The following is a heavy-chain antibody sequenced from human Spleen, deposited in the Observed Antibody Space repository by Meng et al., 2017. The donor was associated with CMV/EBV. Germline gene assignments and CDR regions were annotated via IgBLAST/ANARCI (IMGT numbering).Heavy chain of an antibody. CDR1: GYSFTSYW. Sequence: GESLKISCKGSGYSFTSYWIGWVRQMPGKGLEWLGIIYPGDSDTRYSPSFQGQVTISVDKAINTAFLQWSSLTASDTAIYYCARRLSTWYFDLWGRGTLVTVSS. CDR3: ARRLSTWYFDL. J-gene: IGHJ2*01. V-gene: IGHV5-51*01. CDR2: IYPGDSDT.